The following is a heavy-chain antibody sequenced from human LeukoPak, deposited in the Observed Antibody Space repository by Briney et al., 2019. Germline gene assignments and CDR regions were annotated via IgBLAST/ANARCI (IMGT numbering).Heavy chain of an antibody. Sequence: SETLSLTCTVSGGSISSGYYWGWIRQPPGKGLEWIGSIYHSGSTYYNPSLKSRVTISVDTSKNQFSLKLSSVTAADTAVYYCARDYVLGKYGSYYYYYMDVWGKGTTVTVSS. CDR2: IYHSGST. J-gene: IGHJ6*03. D-gene: IGHD3-16*01. CDR3: ARDYVLGKYGSYYYYYMDV. V-gene: IGHV4-38-2*02. CDR1: GGSISSGYY.